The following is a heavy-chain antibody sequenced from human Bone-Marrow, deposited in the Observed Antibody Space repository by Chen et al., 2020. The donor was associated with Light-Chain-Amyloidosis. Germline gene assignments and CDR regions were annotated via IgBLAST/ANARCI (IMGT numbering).Heavy chain of an antibody. V-gene: IGHV3-49*04. D-gene: IGHD3-3*01. Sequence: VQLVESGGGVVQPGGSLRLSCAASGFTFSSYGMHWVRQAPGKGLEWVGFIRSKAYGGTTEYAASVKGRFTISRDDSKSIAYLQMNSLKTEDTAVYYCTRDVPSKARFLEWVGFDPWGQGTLVTVSS. J-gene: IGHJ5*02. CDR1: GFTFSSYG. CDR2: IRSKAYGGTT. CDR3: TRDVPSKARFLEWVGFDP.